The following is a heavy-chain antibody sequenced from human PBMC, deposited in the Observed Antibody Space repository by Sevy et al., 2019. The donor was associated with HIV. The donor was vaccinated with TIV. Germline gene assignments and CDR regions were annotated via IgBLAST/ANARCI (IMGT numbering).Heavy chain of an antibody. CDR1: GFTLSSYW. Sequence: GGSLRLSCAGSGFTLSSYWMHWVRQAPGKGLVWVSRISRDVSSTTYADSVKGRFTISRDNAKTTLFLQMNSLRAEDSAVYFCARDPDSGGYSKMDVWGQGPPVTVSS. J-gene: IGHJ6*02. CDR2: ISRDVSST. V-gene: IGHV3-74*01. CDR3: ARDPDSGGYSKMDV. D-gene: IGHD3-22*01.